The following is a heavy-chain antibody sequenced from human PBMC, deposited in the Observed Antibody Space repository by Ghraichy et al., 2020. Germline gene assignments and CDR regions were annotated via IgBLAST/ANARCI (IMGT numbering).Heavy chain of an antibody. D-gene: IGHD2-15*01. J-gene: IGHJ4*02. V-gene: IGHV4-61*01. Sequence: SETLSLTCTVSGGSVSSGSYYWSWIRQPPGKGLEWIGYIYYSGSTNYNPSLKSRVTISVDTSKNQFSLKLSSVTAADTAVYYCAREVAATPIYFDYWGQGTLVTVSS. CDR2: IYYSGST. CDR3: AREVAATPIYFDY. CDR1: GGSVSSGSYY.